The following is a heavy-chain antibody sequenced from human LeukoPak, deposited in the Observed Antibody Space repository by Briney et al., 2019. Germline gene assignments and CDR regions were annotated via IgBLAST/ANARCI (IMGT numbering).Heavy chain of an antibody. CDR3: ARYGGDCYSGFDY. Sequence: GGSLRLSCAASGFTFSSYWMSWVRQAPGKGLEWVANIKQDGSEKYYVDSVKGRFTISRDNAKNSLYLQMNSLRAEDTAVYYCARYGGDCYSGFDYWGQGTLVTVSS. CDR2: IKQDGSEK. CDR1: GFTFSSYW. J-gene: IGHJ4*02. V-gene: IGHV3-7*01. D-gene: IGHD2-21*02.